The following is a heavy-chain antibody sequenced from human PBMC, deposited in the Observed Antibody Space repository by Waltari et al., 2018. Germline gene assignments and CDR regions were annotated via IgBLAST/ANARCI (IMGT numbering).Heavy chain of an antibody. CDR1: VESVSNNY. Sequence: EVQLVESGGGLIQPGGSVRLSCVASVESVSNNYMPWLRQAPGKGLELVSLIYSGGTTYYADSVRGRFTISRDGSKNTVYLQMNSLRAEDTAVYFCARNQVETALGYWGQGTLVTVSS. CDR2: IYSGGTT. CDR3: ARNQVETALGY. D-gene: IGHD2-21*02. V-gene: IGHV3-53*01. J-gene: IGHJ4*02.